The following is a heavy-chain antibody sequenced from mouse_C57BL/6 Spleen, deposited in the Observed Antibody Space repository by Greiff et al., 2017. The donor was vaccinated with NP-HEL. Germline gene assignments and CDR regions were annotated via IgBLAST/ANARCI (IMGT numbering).Heavy chain of an antibody. D-gene: IGHD1-1*01. CDR3: ARSGGSSYCAMDY. J-gene: IGHJ4*01. CDR1: GYTFTSYW. Sequence: QVQLQQPGAELVMPGALVKLSCKASGYTFTSYWMHWVKQRPGQGLEWIGEIDPSDSYTNYNQKFKGKSTLTVDKSSSTAYMQLSSLTSEDSAVYYCARSGGSSYCAMDYWGQGTSVTVSS. V-gene: IGHV1-69*01. CDR2: IDPSDSYT.